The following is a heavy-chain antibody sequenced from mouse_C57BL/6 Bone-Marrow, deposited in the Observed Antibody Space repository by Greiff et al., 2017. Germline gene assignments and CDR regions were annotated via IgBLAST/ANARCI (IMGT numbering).Heavy chain of an antibody. Sequence: VQLQQSDAELVKPGASVKISCKVSGYTFTDHTIHWMKQRPEQGLEWIGYIYPRDGSTKYNEKFKGKATLTADKASSTAYMQLNSLTSEDAAVCFCARREDGNYEDCWGQGTTLTVSS. CDR1: GYTFTDHT. V-gene: IGHV1-78*01. J-gene: IGHJ2*01. D-gene: IGHD2-1*01. CDR3: ARREDGNYEDC. CDR2: IYPRDGST.